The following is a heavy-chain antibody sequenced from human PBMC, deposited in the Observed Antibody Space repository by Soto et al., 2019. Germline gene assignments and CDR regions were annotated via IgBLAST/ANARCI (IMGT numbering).Heavy chain of an antibody. D-gene: IGHD3-3*01. CDR1: GGTFSSYA. CDR2: IIPIFGTA. J-gene: IGHJ6*02. CDR3: ARAVLRFQKVYYGMDV. Sequence: QVQLVQSGAEVKKPGSSVKVSCKASGGTFSSYAISWVRQAPGQGLEWMGGIIPIFGTAIYAQKCQGRVTITADESTSSAYMELSSLRSEDTAVYYCARAVLRFQKVYYGMDVWCQGTTVTVSS. V-gene: IGHV1-69*01.